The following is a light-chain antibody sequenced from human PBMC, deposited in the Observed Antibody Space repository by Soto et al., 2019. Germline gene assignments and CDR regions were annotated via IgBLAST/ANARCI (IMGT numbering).Light chain of an antibody. CDR1: QSVSSN. V-gene: IGKV3D-20*02. CDR3: QQRSNWPPIT. Sequence: EIVMTHSPATLSVSPWERATLSCRASQSVSSNLAWYQQKPGQAPRLLIYGASSRATGIPDRFSGSGSGTDFTLNISRLEPEDFAVYYCQQRSNWPPITFGQGTRLEIK. CDR2: GAS. J-gene: IGKJ5*01.